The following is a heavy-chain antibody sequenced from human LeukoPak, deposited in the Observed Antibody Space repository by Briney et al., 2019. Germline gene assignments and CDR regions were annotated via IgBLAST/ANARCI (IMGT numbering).Heavy chain of an antibody. Sequence: SVKVSCKASGGTFSSYAISWVRQAPGQGLEWMGGIIPIFGTANYAQKFQGRVTITADESTSTAYMELSSLRSEDTAVYYCASLMYCGGDCYSSYWYFDLWGRGTLVTVSS. CDR2: IIPIFGTA. CDR3: ASLMYCGGDCYSSYWYFDL. V-gene: IGHV1-69*13. CDR1: GGTFSSYA. D-gene: IGHD2-21*02. J-gene: IGHJ2*01.